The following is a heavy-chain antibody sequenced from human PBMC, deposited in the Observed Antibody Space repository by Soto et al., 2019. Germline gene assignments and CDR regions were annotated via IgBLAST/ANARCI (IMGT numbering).Heavy chain of an antibody. V-gene: IGHV4-31*03. D-gene: IGHD6-19*01. CDR2: ISHSGST. Sequence: QVQLQESGPGLVKPSQTLSLTCSVSGGSISSGGYYWSWIRQHPGKGLEWIGYISHSGSTYYNPSLRSRFTAAVDTSKNHFALKLSSVTAADTAVYYCARVRAAVAGTEGEFDYWGQGTLVTVSS. CDR3: ARVRAAVAGTEGEFDY. J-gene: IGHJ4*02. CDR1: GGSISSGGYY.